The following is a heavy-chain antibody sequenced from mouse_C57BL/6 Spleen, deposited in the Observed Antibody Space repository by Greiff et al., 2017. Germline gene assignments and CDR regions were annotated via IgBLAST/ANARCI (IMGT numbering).Heavy chain of an antibody. CDR1: GYTFTDYY. Sequence: EVKLVESGPVLVKPGASVQMSCKASGYTFTDYYMNWVKQSHGKSLEWIGVINPYNGGTSYNQKFKGKATLTVDKSSSTAYMELNSLTSEDSAVYYCARGGLYYYGSSPWWYFDVWGTGTTVTVSS. V-gene: IGHV1-19*01. CDR2: INPYNGGT. CDR3: ARGGLYYYGSSPWWYFDV. D-gene: IGHD1-1*01. J-gene: IGHJ1*03.